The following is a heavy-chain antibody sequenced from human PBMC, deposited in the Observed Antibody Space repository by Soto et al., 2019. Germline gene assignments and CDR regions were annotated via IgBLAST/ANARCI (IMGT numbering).Heavy chain of an antibody. V-gene: IGHV1-46*01. CDR2: INPNGGRT. CDR3: AKDIHYAASNSYFFYGLDV. D-gene: IGHD3-16*01. CDR1: GYAFSSYF. Sequence: VASVKVSCKASGYAFSSYFVHWVRQAPGQGLEWLGLINPNGGRTTYAQKFQGRITMTRDTSSNTVYMDLSGLRSEDTAVYYCAKDIHYAASNSYFFYGLDVWGQGTTVTVSS. J-gene: IGHJ6*02.